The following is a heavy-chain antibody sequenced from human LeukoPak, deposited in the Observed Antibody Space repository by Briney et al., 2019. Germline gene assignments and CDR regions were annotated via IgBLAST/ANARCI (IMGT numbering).Heavy chain of an antibody. Sequence: GGSLRLSCAASGFTFSSYSMNWVRQAPGKGLEWVSSISSSSSYIYYADSVKGRFTISRDNAKNSLYLQMNSLRAEDTALYYCAKDIFPRGVVITSQFDYWGQGTLVTVSS. V-gene: IGHV3-21*04. CDR2: ISSSSSYI. J-gene: IGHJ4*02. CDR3: AKDIFPRGVVITSQFDY. D-gene: IGHD3-22*01. CDR1: GFTFSSYS.